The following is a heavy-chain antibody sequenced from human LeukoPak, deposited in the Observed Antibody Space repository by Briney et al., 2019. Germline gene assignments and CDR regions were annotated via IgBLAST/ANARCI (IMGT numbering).Heavy chain of an antibody. D-gene: IGHD3-9*01. V-gene: IGHV4-39*07. CDR2: IYYSGST. CDR1: GGSISSSSYY. CDR3: ARERDILTGNPFGY. J-gene: IGHJ4*02. Sequence: SETLSLTCTVSGGSISSSSYYWGWIRQPPGKGLEWIGSIYYSGSTYYNPSLKSRVTISVDTSKNQFSLKLSSVTAADTAVYYCARERDILTGNPFGYWGQGTLVTVSS.